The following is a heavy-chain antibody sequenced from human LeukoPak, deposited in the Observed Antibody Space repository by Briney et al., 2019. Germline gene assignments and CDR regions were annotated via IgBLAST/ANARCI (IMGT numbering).Heavy chain of an antibody. CDR2: IYYSGIT. J-gene: IGHJ4*02. Sequence: HSEILSPTRTVSGDSLSSGPSDWGWIRQPPGKGLEWVETIYYSGITFYNPSLKSRVTMSVDTSKNQFSLKLNSVTAADTAVYYCARQPTGAWQWTFDFWGQGTLVTVSS. CDR3: ARQPTGAWQWTFDF. D-gene: IGHD6-19*01. V-gene: IGHV4-39*01. CDR1: GDSLSSGPSD.